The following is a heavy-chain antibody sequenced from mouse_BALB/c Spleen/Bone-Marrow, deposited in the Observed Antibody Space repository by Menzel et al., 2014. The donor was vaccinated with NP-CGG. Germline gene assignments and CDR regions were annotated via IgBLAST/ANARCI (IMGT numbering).Heavy chain of an antibody. Sequence: QDQLQQPGAELVRPEASLKLSCRASGYTFTSYWINWVKQRPGQGLEWIGNIYPSDSYINYNQRFKDKATLTVDKSSSTAYMQLSSPTSEDSAVYYCTRYGNSHYFAIAYWSQGNSVTVPS. J-gene: IGHJ4*01. CDR2: IYPSDSYI. CDR1: GYTFTSYW. V-gene: IGHV1-69*02. D-gene: IGHD1-1*01. CDR3: TRYGNSHYFAIAY.